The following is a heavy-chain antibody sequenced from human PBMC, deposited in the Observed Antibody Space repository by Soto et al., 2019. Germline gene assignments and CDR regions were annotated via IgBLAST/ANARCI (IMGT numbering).Heavy chain of an antibody. J-gene: IGHJ6*02. D-gene: IGHD1-20*01. Sequence: ASVKVSCKASGGTFSSYAISWVRQAPGQGLEWMGGIIPIFGTANYAQKFQGRVTITADESTSTAYMELSSLRSEDTAVYYCARVRSNWNPNDYYYYGMDVWGQGTTVTVSS. CDR3: ARVRSNWNPNDYYYYGMDV. CDR2: IIPIFGTA. CDR1: GGTFSSYA. V-gene: IGHV1-69*13.